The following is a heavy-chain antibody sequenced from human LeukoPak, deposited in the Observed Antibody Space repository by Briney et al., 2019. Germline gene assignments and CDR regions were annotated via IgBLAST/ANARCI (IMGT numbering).Heavy chain of an antibody. J-gene: IGHJ5*02. CDR3: AREVHYYGSGTYFFWFDP. D-gene: IGHD3-10*01. V-gene: IGHV4-59*01. CDR1: GGSISSYY. Sequence: SETLSLTCTVSGGSISSYYWSWIRQPAGKGLEWIGYIYYSGNTKYNPSLKSRITMAVDTSKNQVSLKLTSVTAADTAIYYCAREVHYYGSGTYFFWFDPWGQGTLVTVSS. CDR2: IYYSGNT.